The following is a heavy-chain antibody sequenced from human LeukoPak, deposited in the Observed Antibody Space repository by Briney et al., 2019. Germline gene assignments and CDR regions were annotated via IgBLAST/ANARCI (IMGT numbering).Heavy chain of an antibody. CDR2: IIPIFGTA. CDR1: GGTFSSYA. V-gene: IGHV1-69*13. J-gene: IGHJ5*02. Sequence: SVKVSCKASGGTFSSYAISWVRQAPGQGLEWMGGIIPIFGTANYAQKFQGRVTITADESTSTAYMELSSLRSEDTAVYYCARDQGHYYDSSGYYLTWGQGTLVTVSS. CDR3: ARDQGHYYDSSGYYLT. D-gene: IGHD3-22*01.